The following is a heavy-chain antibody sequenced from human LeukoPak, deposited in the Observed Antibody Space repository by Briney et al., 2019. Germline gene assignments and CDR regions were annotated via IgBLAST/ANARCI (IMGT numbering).Heavy chain of an antibody. Sequence: SETLSLTCTVSGDSIGDFYWSWIRQPPGKGLEWIGHIYYFERTDYNPSLESRVTISVDAAKNHFSLKLRSVTPLDTVVYYCAKLGSPRAYWGQGILVTVSS. CDR2: IYYFERT. V-gene: IGHV4-59*01. D-gene: IGHD7-27*01. J-gene: IGHJ4*02. CDR3: AKLGSPRAY. CDR1: GDSIGDFY.